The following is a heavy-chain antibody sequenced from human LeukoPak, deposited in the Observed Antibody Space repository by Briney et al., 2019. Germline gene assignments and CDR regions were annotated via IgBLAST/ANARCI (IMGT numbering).Heavy chain of an antibody. V-gene: IGHV3-33*01. CDR1: GFTFSSYG. D-gene: IGHD3-22*01. CDR2: IWSDGSNK. J-gene: IGHJ4*02. Sequence: GGSLRLSCAASGFTFSSYGMHWVRQAPGKGLEWVTVIWSDGSNKYYADSVKGRFTISRDNSKNTLHLQMNSLRAEDTAVYYCARGITMIVVVPDYWGQGTLVTVSS. CDR3: ARGITMIVVVPDY.